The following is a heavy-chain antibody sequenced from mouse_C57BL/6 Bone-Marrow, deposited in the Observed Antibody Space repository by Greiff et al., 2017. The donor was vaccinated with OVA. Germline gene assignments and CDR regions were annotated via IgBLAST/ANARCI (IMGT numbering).Heavy chain of an antibody. V-gene: IGHV14-1*01. D-gene: IGHD1-1*01. CDR3: TRNYYGSSYYFDY. Sequence: EVQLQQSGAELVRPGASVKLSCTASGFNIKDYYMHWVKQRPEQGLEWLGRLDPEDGDTEYAPKFQGKATMTADTSSNTAYLQLSSLTSEDTAVYYCTRNYYGSSYYFDYWGQGTTLTVSS. J-gene: IGHJ2*01. CDR1: GFNIKDYY. CDR2: LDPEDGDT.